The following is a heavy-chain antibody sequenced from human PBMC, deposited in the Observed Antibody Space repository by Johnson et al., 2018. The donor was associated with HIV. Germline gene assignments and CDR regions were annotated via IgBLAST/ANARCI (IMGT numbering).Heavy chain of an antibody. CDR2: FYSGGST. CDR1: GFTVSSNY. Sequence: VQLVESGGGLVQSGGSLRLSCGASGFTVSSNYMHWVRQAPGKGLEWVSVFYSGGSTYYADSVKGRFTISRDNSKNSLYLQMNSLRAEDTAVYYCARGWLFLDAFDIWGQGTMVTVSS. J-gene: IGHJ3*02. V-gene: IGHV3-66*01. CDR3: ARGWLFLDAFDI. D-gene: IGHD3-9*01.